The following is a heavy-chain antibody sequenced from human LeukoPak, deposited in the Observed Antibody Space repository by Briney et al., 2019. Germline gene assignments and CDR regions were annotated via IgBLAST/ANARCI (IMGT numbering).Heavy chain of an antibody. Sequence: ASETLSLTCTLSGGSISSSSYYWGWIRQPPGKGLEWIGSIYYSGSTYYNPSLKSRVTISVDTTKNQFSLKLSSVTAADTAVYYCAKLQQWLALFAYWGQGTLVTVSS. CDR3: AKLQQWLALFAY. J-gene: IGHJ4*02. V-gene: IGHV4-39*01. D-gene: IGHD6-19*01. CDR1: GGSISSSSYY. CDR2: IYYSGST.